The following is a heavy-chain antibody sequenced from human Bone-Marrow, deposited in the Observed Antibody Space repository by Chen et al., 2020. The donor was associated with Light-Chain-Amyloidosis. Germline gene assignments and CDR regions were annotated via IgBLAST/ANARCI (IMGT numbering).Heavy chain of an antibody. CDR3: ARGQSDVDCGVVVGAFTFDF. J-gene: IGHJ3*01. CDR2: LFYGDFM. D-gene: IGHD1-26*01. CDR1: GPSMSSSEYH. V-gene: IGHV4-39*06. Sequence: QLQESVPELVEPSKTLYLTCAVTGPSMSSSEYHWGWMRQTPGKGLDWIGSLFYGDFMYYNPSLKSRITLSVYPSDDRFTLRLKSVTAGDTAMFYCARGQSDVDCGVVVGAFTFDFWGQGTLVTVS.